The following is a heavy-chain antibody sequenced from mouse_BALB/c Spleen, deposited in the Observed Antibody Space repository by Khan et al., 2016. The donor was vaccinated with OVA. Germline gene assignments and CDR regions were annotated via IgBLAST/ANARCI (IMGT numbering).Heavy chain of an antibody. CDR3: ARGGYGSSFAY. CDR1: GLDFSRYW. D-gene: IGHD1-3*01. J-gene: IGHJ3*01. Sequence: EVQLQESGGGLVQPGGSLKLSCAASGLDFSRYWMSWVRQAPGKGLEWIGEINPDSSTINYTPSLKDKFIISRDKAENTLYLQMSKVRSEDTALYYCARGGYGSSFAYWGQGTMVTVSA. V-gene: IGHV4-1*02. CDR2: INPDSSTI.